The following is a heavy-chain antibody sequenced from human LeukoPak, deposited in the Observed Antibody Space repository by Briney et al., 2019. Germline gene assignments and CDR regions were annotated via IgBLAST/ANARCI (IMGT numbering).Heavy chain of an antibody. Sequence: GGSLRLSCAASGFTFGTYAMNWVRQAPGKGLEWVSGILASGSTTYYADSVKGWFTISRDNSKNTLYLQMNSLRAEDTAIYYCAKDRVPDGRWNFDFWGQGTLVTVSS. CDR3: AKDRVPDGRWNFDF. V-gene: IGHV3-23*01. CDR2: ILASGSTT. CDR1: GFTFGTYA. D-gene: IGHD1-1*01. J-gene: IGHJ4*02.